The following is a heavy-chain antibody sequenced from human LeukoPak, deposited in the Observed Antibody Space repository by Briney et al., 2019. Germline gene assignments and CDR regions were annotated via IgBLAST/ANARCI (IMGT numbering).Heavy chain of an antibody. D-gene: IGHD1-1*01. Sequence: SVKVSCKASGDTFSSYAISWVRQAPGQGLEWMGGIIPVFGKANYAQKLQGRVTINADESTSTAYMELSRLRSEDTAVYDCARESTTGSGADYYYYYGMAVWGQGTTVTVSS. V-gene: IGHV1-69*13. CDR2: IIPVFGKA. J-gene: IGHJ6*01. CDR1: GDTFSSYA. CDR3: ARESTTGSGADYYYYYGMAV.